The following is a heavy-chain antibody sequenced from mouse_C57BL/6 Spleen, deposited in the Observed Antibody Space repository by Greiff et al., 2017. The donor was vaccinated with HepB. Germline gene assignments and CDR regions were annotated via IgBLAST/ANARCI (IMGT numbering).Heavy chain of an antibody. CDR2: IYPRSGNT. Sequence: VKLKQSGAELARPGASVKLSCKASGYTFTSYGISWVKQRTGQGLEWIGEIYPRSGNTYYNEKFKGKATLTADKSSSTAYMELRSLTSEDSAVYFCAHYGSSYGYFDVWGTGTTVTVSS. CDR1: GYTFTSYG. CDR3: AHYGSSYGYFDV. V-gene: IGHV1-81*01. D-gene: IGHD1-1*01. J-gene: IGHJ1*03.